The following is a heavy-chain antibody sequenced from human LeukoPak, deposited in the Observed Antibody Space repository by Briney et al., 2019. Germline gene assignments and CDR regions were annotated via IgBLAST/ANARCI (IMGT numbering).Heavy chain of an antibody. Sequence: SQTLSLTCDISGDSVSNHRAAWNWIRQSPSRGLEWLGRTYYRSKWFNDYALSVKSRIAINPDTSKNQFSLLLNSVTPEDTAVYYCARDDDDLAVAIDYWGQGTLVTVSS. CDR1: GDSVSNHRAA. J-gene: IGHJ4*02. CDR2: TYYRSKWFN. V-gene: IGHV6-1*01. D-gene: IGHD6-19*01. CDR3: ARDDDDLAVAIDY.